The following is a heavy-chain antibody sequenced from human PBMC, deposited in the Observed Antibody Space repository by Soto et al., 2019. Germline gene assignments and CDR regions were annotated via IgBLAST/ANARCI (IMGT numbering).Heavy chain of an antibody. D-gene: IGHD3-10*01. CDR2: IRVHNGNT. CDR1: CYNFSNYC. J-gene: IGHJ4*02. CDR3: VRDLDGSGSYYTDY. V-gene: IGHV1-18*01. Sequence: ASVKVSFKACCYNFSNYCITWLLQSPGQGLEWMGWIRVHNGNTNYAQKLQGRVTMTTDTSTSTAYMELRSLRSDDTAVYYCVRDLDGSGSYYTDYWGPGTLVTVSS.